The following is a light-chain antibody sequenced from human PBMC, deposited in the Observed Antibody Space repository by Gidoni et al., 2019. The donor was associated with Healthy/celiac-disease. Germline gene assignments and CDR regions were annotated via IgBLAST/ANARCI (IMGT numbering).Light chain of an antibody. Sequence: DIVMTHSPDSLAVSLGERATINCKSSQSVLYSSNNKNYLAWYQQKPGQPPKLLIYWASTRESGVPDRFSGSGSGTDFTLTISSLQAEDVAVYYCQQYYSTPYTFXXXTKLEIK. CDR1: QSVLYSSNNKNY. V-gene: IGKV4-1*01. CDR3: QQYYSTPYT. CDR2: WAS. J-gene: IGKJ2*01.